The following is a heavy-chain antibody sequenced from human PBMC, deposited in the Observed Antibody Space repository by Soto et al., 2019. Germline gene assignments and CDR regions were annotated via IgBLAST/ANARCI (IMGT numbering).Heavy chain of an antibody. J-gene: IGHJ2*01. D-gene: IGHD1-26*01. V-gene: IGHV3-30*18. Sequence: QVQLVESGGGVVQPGRSLRLSCVGSGFTFSSYGMHWVRQAPGKGLEWLAVISFDGNYKYHADSVKGRFTIFRDNSKNTWVLERSRLRPGVTAVDYCVKADLHSGSYDNWYCDPWCRGTLVTVSS. CDR3: VKADLHSGSYDNWYCDP. CDR2: ISFDGNYK. CDR1: GFTFSSYG.